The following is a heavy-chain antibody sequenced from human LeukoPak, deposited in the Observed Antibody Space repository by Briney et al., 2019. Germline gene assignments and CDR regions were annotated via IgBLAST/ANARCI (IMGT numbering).Heavy chain of an antibody. V-gene: IGHV4-4*07. CDR3: AREGSSSWYVAAWYYYYMDV. D-gene: IGHD6-13*01. J-gene: IGHJ6*03. Sequence: SETLSLTCTVSGGSISSYYWSWIRQPAGKGLEWIGRIYTSGSTNYNPSLKSRVTMSVDTSKNQFSLKLSSVTAADTAVYYCAREGSSSWYVAAWYYYYMDVWSKGTTVTVSS. CDR2: IYTSGST. CDR1: GGSISSYY.